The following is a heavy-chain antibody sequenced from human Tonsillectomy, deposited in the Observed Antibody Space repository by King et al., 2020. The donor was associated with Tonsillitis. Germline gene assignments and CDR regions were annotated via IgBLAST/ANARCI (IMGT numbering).Heavy chain of an antibody. CDR3: ARSGIVGATTFDP. CDR1: GYIFTSFA. V-gene: IGHV1-3*01. CDR2: INAGNGNT. Sequence: QLVQSGAEVKKPGASVKVSCKASGYIFTSFAMHWVRQAPGQRLEWMGWINAGNGNTKYSQKFQGRVTITRDTSASTAYMELSSLRSEDTAEYYCARSGIVGATTFDPWGQGTLVIVSS. J-gene: IGHJ5*02. D-gene: IGHD1-26*01.